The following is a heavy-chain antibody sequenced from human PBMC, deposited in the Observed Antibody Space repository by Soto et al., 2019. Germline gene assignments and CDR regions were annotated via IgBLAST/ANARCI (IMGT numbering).Heavy chain of an antibody. CDR2: LSDSGGSI. D-gene: IGHD2-8*01. Sequence: ASGFTFNRHAMTWVRQAPGKGLEWDSGLSDSGGSIYYADSVKGRFTISRDHSMNTLYLQMNTLRAEDTAVYYCSKVSSAWYAGFFDLWGQGTLVTVSS. J-gene: IGHJ4*02. CDR3: SKVSSAWYAGFFDL. CDR1: GFTFNRHA. V-gene: IGHV3-23*01.